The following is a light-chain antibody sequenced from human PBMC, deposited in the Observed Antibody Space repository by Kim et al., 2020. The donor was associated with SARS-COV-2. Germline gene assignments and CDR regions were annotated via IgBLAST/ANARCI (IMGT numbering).Light chain of an antibody. V-gene: IGLV3-1*01. CDR3: QAWDSSTAV. Sequence: SVSPGQTASITCSGSKLGDKYAYWYQKKPGQPPVLVIYQHTKRPSGISQRFSGSSSGNTATLTISRAQTMDEADYYCQAWDSSTAVFGGGTKLTVL. CDR1: KLGDKY. J-gene: IGLJ3*02. CDR2: QHT.